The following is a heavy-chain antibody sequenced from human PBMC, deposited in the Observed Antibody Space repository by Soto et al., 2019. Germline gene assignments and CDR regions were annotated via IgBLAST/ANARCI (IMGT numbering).Heavy chain of an antibody. D-gene: IGHD3-10*01. CDR2: IYYSGST. CDR3: ARHRGVFRKDPLDAFDI. Sequence: PSETLSLTCTVSGGSISSYYWSWIRQPPGKGLEWIGYIYYSGSTNYNPSLKSRVTISVDTSKNQFSLKLSSVTAADMAVYYCARHRGVFRKDPLDAFDIWGRGTMVTVSS. V-gene: IGHV4-59*08. CDR1: GGSISSYY. J-gene: IGHJ3*02.